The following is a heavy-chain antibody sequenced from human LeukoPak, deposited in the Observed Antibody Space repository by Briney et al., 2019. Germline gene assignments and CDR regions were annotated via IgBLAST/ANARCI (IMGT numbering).Heavy chain of an antibody. J-gene: IGHJ6*01. V-gene: IGHV3-30-3*01. D-gene: IGHD3-3*01. Sequence: GGSLRLSCAASGSTFSSYAMHWVRQAPGKGLEWVAVISYDGSNKYYADSVKGRFTISRDNSKNTLYLQMNSLRTEATAVYYCARDFYDFWSGYYGGGYYYYGMDVWGQGTTVTVSS. CDR1: GSTFSSYA. CDR2: ISYDGSNK. CDR3: ARDFYDFWSGYYGGGYYYYGMDV.